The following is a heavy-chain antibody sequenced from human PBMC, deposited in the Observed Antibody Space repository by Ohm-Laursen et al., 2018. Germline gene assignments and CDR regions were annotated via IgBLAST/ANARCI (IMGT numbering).Heavy chain of an antibody. Sequence: TLSLTCTVSGGSISGYYWSWIRQPAGKGLEWIGRIYTSGSTNYNPSLKSRVTMSVDTSNNQFSLKLSSVTAADTAVYYCARGGTVTTVGFDYWGQGTLVTVSS. CDR1: GGSISGYY. D-gene: IGHD4-17*01. CDR3: ARGGTVTTVGFDY. CDR2: IYTSGST. V-gene: IGHV4-4*07. J-gene: IGHJ4*02.